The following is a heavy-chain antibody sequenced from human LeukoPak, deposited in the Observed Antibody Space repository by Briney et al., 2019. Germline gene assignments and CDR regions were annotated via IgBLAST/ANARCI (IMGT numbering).Heavy chain of an antibody. CDR2: IIPIFGTA. CDR3: ARSRDYYYDSSGYYFDY. D-gene: IGHD3-22*01. J-gene: IGHJ4*02. Sequence: SVKVSCKASGGTFSSYAISWARQAPGQGLEWMGGIIPIFGTANYAQKFQGRVTITADESTSTAYMELSSLRSEDTAVYYCARSRDYYYDSSGYYFDYWGQGTLVTVSS. CDR1: GGTFSSYA. V-gene: IGHV1-69*01.